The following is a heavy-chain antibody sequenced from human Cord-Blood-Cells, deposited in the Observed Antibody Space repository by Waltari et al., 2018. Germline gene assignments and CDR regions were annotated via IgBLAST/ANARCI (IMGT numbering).Heavy chain of an antibody. V-gene: IGHV4-30-2*01. CDR2: LYHSGST. CDR1: GGSISRGGYS. J-gene: IGHJ4*02. CDR3: ARGGGVAYCGGDCYSFDY. D-gene: IGHD2-21*01. Sequence: QLQLQESGSGLVKPSQTLSLTCAVSGGSISRGGYSWSWIRQPPGQGLEWIGYLYHSGSTYYNPSLKSRVTISVDRSKNQFSLKRSSVTAADTAVYYCARGGGVAYCGGDCYSFDYWGQGTLVTVSS.